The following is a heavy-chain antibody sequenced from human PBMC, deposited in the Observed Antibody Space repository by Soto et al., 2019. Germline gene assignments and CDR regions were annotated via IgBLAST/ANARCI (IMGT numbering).Heavy chain of an antibody. CDR3: AKEPGYSSGWGPFDY. CDR2: ISSSSSYI. D-gene: IGHD6-19*01. J-gene: IGHJ4*02. V-gene: IGHV3-21*04. CDR1: GFTFSSYS. Sequence: PGGSLRLSCAASGFTFSSYSMNWVRQAPGKGLEWVSSISSSSSYIYYADSVKGRFTISRDNSKNTLYLQMNSLRAEDTAVYYCAKEPGYSSGWGPFDYWGQGTLVTVSS.